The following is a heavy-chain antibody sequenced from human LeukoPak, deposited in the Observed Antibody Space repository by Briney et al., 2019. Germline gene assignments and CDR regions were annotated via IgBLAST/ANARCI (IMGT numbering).Heavy chain of an antibody. Sequence: GRSLRLSCAASGFTFSSYGMHWVRQAPGKGPEWVAVIWYDGSNKYYADSVKGRFTISRDNSKNTLYLQMNSLRAEDTAVYYCARDLAVAGTSEYFQHWGQGTLVTVSS. J-gene: IGHJ1*01. D-gene: IGHD6-19*01. CDR1: GFTFSSYG. CDR2: IWYDGSNK. CDR3: ARDLAVAGTSEYFQH. V-gene: IGHV3-33*01.